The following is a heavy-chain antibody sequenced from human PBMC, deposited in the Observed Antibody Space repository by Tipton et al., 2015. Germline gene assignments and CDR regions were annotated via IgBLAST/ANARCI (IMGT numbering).Heavy chain of an antibody. CDR3: ARDGGYSYGLHYYCDY. Sequence: TLSLTCSVSGDSISSSNWWSWVRQPPGKGLEWIGEIHHGGSTNYNPSLKSRVTMSVDTSKNQFSLHLSSVTAADTAVYYCARDGGYSYGLHYYCDYWGQGTLVTVSS. CDR1: GDSISSSNW. D-gene: IGHD5-18*01. V-gene: IGHV4-4*02. CDR2: IHHGGST. J-gene: IGHJ4*02.